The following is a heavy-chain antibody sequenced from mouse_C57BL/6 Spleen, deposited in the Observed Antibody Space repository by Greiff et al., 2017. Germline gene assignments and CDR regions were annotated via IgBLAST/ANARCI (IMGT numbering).Heavy chain of an antibody. CDR1: GYAFSSYW. J-gene: IGHJ2*01. D-gene: IGHD1-1*01. V-gene: IGHV1-80*01. CDR2: IYPGDGDT. CDR3: ARGGNYGSSRYYFDY. Sequence: QVQLQQSGAELVKPGASVKISCKASGYAFSSYWMNWVKQRPGKGLEWIGQIYPGDGDTNYNGKFKGKATLTADKSSSTAYMQLSSLTSEDSAVYFCARGGNYGSSRYYFDYWGQGTTLTVSS.